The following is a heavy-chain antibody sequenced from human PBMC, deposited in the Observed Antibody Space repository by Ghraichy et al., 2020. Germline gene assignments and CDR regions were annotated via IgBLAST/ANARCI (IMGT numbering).Heavy chain of an antibody. CDR2: ISHGGTYI. D-gene: IGHD5-12*01. Sequence: GGSLRLSCAASGFSFSSYIMTWVRQTPGKGLEWVSYISHGGTYIYYADSVKGRFTISRDNAKNSLYLQMNSLRAEDTAFYYCAREGATGLYSYYGMDVWGQGTTVTVSS. J-gene: IGHJ6*02. CDR1: GFSFSSYI. CDR3: AREGATGLYSYYGMDV. V-gene: IGHV3-21*01.